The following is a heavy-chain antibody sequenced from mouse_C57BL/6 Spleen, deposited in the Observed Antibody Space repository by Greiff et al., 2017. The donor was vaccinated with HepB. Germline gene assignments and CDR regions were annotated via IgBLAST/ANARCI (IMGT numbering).Heavy chain of an antibody. J-gene: IGHJ4*01. Sequence: QVHVKQPGAELVKPGASVKLSCKASGYTFTSYWMQWVKQMPGQGLEWIGEIDPSDSYTNYNQKFKGKATLTVDTSSSTAYMQLSSLTSEDSAVYYCAPYITTVEAMDYWGQGTSVTVSS. D-gene: IGHD1-1*01. CDR3: APYITTVEAMDY. V-gene: IGHV1-50*01. CDR1: GYTFTSYW. CDR2: IDPSDSYT.